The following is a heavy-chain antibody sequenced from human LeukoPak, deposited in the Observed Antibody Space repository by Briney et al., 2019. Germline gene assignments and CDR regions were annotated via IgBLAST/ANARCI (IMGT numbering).Heavy chain of an antibody. J-gene: IGHJ4*02. CDR3: LPLLDSDFDY. CDR2: ISYDASND. CDR1: GFTFSNSA. Sequence: GGSLRLSCAASGFTFSNSAMHWVRQAPGKGLEWVAVISYDASNDFYADSVKGRFTISRDNSKNTLYLQMNSLRAEDTGVYYCLPLLDSDFDYWGQGTLVTVSS. D-gene: IGHD1-26*01. V-gene: IGHV3-30*04.